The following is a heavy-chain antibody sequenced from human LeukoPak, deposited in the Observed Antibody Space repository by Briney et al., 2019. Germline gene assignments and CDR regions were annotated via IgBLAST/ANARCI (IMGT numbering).Heavy chain of an antibody. Sequence: GGSLRLSCAASGFAFSGDNMNWVRQAPGKGLEWVSFISSSGSYIKYADSVKGRFTISRDNAKNSLYLQMNSLRAEDTAMYFCARDRAIDIRAYDIWGQGTMVTVSS. D-gene: IGHD5-12*01. CDR1: GFAFSGDN. V-gene: IGHV3-21*01. CDR3: ARDRAIDIRAYDI. CDR2: ISSSGSYI. J-gene: IGHJ3*02.